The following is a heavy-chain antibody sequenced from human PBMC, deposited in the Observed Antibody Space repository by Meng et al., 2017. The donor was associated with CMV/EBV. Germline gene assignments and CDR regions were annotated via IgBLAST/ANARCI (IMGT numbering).Heavy chain of an antibody. CDR1: SFSGYY. V-gene: IGHV4-34*01. CDR2: SNHSGST. CDR3: ARGGHYCSSTSCSPLYYFDY. J-gene: IGHJ4*02. Sequence: SFSGYYWSWIRQPPGKGLEWIGESNHSGSTNYNPSLKSRVTISVDTSKNQFSLKLSSVTAADTAVYYCARGGHYCSSTSCSPLYYFDYWGQGTLVTVSS. D-gene: IGHD2-2*01.